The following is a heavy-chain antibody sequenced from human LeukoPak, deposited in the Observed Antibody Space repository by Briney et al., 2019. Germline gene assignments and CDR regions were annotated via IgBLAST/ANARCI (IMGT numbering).Heavy chain of an antibody. D-gene: IGHD6-19*01. CDR2: IRYDGSNQ. CDR1: GFTFSTYD. V-gene: IGHV3-30*02. J-gene: IGHJ4*02. Sequence: PGGSLRLSCAASGFTFSTYDMHWVRQAPGEGLEWVTFIRYDGSNQYYADSVKGRFIISRDNSNNTLYLQMNSLRPEDTAVYYCAKPRLGAGLAFFNYWGQGTLVTVSS. CDR3: AKPRLGAGLAFFNY.